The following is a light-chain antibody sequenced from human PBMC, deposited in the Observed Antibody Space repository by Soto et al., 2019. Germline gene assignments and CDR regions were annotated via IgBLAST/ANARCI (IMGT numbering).Light chain of an antibody. CDR1: QSVNSD. CDR3: QQYNNRPPYT. Sequence: EIVLTQSPATLSVSPGNRATLSCRASQSVNSDLAWYQQKPGQAPRLLIYGASTRATGTPTRFSGSGSATEFTLTVSSMQSEHFAVYFCQQYNNRPPYTFGQGTKREIK. CDR2: GAS. V-gene: IGKV3-15*01. J-gene: IGKJ2*01.